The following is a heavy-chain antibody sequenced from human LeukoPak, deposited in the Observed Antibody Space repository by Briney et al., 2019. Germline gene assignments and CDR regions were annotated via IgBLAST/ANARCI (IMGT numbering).Heavy chain of an antibody. Sequence: GGSLRLSCEASGFTFTNHWTHWVRQPPGKGLVWVSRINNDGSDAVYADSVKGRFTISRDNAKNTLYLQMNSLRAEDTAIYYCARGSIGPDYWGRGTLVTVSS. V-gene: IGHV3-74*01. CDR2: INNDGSDA. J-gene: IGHJ4*02. CDR1: GFTFTNHW. CDR3: ARGSIGPDY.